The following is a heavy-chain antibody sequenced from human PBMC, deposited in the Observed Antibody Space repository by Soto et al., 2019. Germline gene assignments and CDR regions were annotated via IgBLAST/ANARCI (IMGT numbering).Heavy chain of an antibody. CDR1: GGSISSDY. J-gene: IGHJ4*01. CDR3: ARGVGSRSWTSFDS. Sequence: SETLSLTCTVSGGSISSDYWSGIRQRAGKGLESIGRIYTSENTHYNPSHRSRVSMSLDTSKNQLSLNLSSVTAADTAVYYCARGVGSRSWTSFDSWGQGTLVTVSS. CDR2: IYTSENT. V-gene: IGHV4-4*07. D-gene: IGHD6-13*01.